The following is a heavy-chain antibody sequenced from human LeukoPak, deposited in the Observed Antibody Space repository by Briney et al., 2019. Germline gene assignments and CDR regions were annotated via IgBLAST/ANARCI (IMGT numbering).Heavy chain of an antibody. CDR3: ATWLGELLYDL. CDR2: INHSGST. CDR1: GVSFSGYY. Sequence: KPSETLSLTCAVYGVSFSGYYWSWIRQPPGKGLEWIGEINHSGSTNYNPSLKSRVTISVDTSKNQFSLKLSSVTAADTAVYYCATWLGELLYDLWGQGTLVTVSS. D-gene: IGHD3-10*01. V-gene: IGHV4-34*01. J-gene: IGHJ4*02.